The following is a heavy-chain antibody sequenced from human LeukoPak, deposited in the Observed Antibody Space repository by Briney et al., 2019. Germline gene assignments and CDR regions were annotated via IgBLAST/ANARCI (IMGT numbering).Heavy chain of an antibody. V-gene: IGHV3-23*01. J-gene: IGHJ4*02. Sequence: PGGSLRLSCVASGLTFSSYGMGWVRQAPGKGLEWVAGLSGSSGATDYADSVKGRFTISRDNFKNTVYLQMNTLRAEDTAVYYCAKDGFDYYDSSGYYYFDYWGQGTLVTVSS. CDR1: GLTFSSYG. CDR3: AKDGFDYYDSSGYYYFDY. D-gene: IGHD3-22*01. CDR2: LSGSSGAT.